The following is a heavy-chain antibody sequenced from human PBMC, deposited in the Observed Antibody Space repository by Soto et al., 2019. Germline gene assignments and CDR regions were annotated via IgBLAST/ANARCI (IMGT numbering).Heavy chain of an antibody. CDR3: ARGHFDPDY. J-gene: IGHJ4*02. CDR1: GVTFSSYW. V-gene: IGHV3-7*02. CDR2: IKQDGSEK. D-gene: IGHD3-9*01. Sequence: GGSLRLSCAASGVTFSSYWMSWVRQAPGKGLEWVANIKQDGSEKYYVDSVKGRFTISRDNAKNSLYLQMNSLRAEDTAVYYCARGHFDPDYWGQGTLVTVSS.